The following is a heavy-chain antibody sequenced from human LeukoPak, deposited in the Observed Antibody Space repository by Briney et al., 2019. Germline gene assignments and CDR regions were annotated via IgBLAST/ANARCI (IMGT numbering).Heavy chain of an antibody. D-gene: IGHD3-22*01. CDR1: GFTFSSYG. V-gene: IGHV3-30*03. CDR2: ISYDGSNK. Sequence: AGGSLRLSCAASGFTFSSYGMHWVRQAPGKGLEWVAVISYDGSNKYYADSVKGRFTISRDNSKNTLYLQMNSLRAEDTAVYYCARDGAKSGYYYVDSFPDYWGQGTLVTVSS. CDR3: ARDGAKSGYYYVDSFPDY. J-gene: IGHJ4*02.